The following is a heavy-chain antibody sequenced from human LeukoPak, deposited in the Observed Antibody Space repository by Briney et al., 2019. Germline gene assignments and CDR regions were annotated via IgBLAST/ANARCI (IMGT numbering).Heavy chain of an antibody. J-gene: IGHJ4*02. CDR2: ISAYNGNT. V-gene: IGHV1-18*01. Sequence: ASVKVSCKASGYTFTSYGISWVRQAPGQGLEWMGWISAYNGNTNYAQKLQGRVTMTKDTSTSTAYMELRSLRSDDTAVYYCARVGVRGYSYGQYYFDYWGQGTLVTVSS. CDR3: ARVGVRGYSYGQYYFDY. D-gene: IGHD5-18*01. CDR1: GYTFTSYG.